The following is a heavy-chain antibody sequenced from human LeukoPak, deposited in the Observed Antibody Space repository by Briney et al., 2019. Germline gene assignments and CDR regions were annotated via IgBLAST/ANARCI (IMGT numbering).Heavy chain of an antibody. J-gene: IGHJ4*02. V-gene: IGHV3-30*02. Sequence: PGGSLRLSCAASGFTFSRYGMHWVGQAPGKGLEWVAFILYAGSNKYSADSVTGRLTISRDNSKHTLSLQMNSLRAEDTAVYYCAAPVTTSHFDYWGQGPLVTVSS. D-gene: IGHD4-11*01. CDR1: GFTFSRYG. CDR3: AAPVTTSHFDY. CDR2: ILYAGSNK.